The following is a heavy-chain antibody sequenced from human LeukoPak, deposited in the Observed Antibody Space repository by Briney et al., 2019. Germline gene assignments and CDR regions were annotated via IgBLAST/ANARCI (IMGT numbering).Heavy chain of an antibody. D-gene: IGHD3-10*01. CDR3: ARGGYYDSGSNFKY. CDR2: INHSGST. J-gene: IGHJ4*02. CDR1: GGSISSGGYY. Sequence: SEALSLTCTVSGGSISSGGYYWNWIRQPPGKGLEWIGEINHSGSTNHNPSLKSRVTMSVDTSKNQFSLKLSSVTAADTAVYYCARGGYYDSGSNFKYWGQGILATVSS. V-gene: IGHV4-39*07.